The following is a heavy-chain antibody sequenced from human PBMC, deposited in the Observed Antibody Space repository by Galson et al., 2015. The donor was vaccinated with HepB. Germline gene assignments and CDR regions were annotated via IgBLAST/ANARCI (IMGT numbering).Heavy chain of an antibody. CDR2: MYYSGST. J-gene: IGHJ4*02. CDR1: GGSISSGGYY. CDR3: ARGSADVAY. D-gene: IGHD5-12*01. V-gene: IGHV4-31*03. Sequence: TLSLTCTVSGGSISSGGYYWSWIRQHPGKGLEWIGYMYYSGSTYYNPSLKSRVIILVDTSKNQFSLKLSSVTAADTAVYYCARGSADVAYWGQGTLVTVSS.